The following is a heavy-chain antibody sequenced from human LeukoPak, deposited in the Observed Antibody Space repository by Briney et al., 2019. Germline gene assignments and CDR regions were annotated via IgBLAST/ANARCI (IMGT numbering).Heavy chain of an antibody. Sequence: GESLKISCQGSGYSFSNYWIAWVRQMPGRGLEWMGIIYPLDSDTTYSPSFQCQVTISAVKSKNTAYLQGSRLQASDTAIYYCARHAGLSREFWFDSWGQGTQVTVSS. CDR3: ARHAGLSREFWFDS. CDR1: GYSFSNYW. D-gene: IGHD3-10*01. J-gene: IGHJ5*01. CDR2: IYPLDSDT. V-gene: IGHV5-51*01.